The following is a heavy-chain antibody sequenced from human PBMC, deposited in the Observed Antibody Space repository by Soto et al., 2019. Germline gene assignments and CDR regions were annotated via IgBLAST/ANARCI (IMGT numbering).Heavy chain of an antibody. D-gene: IGHD6-13*01. CDR1: GGSISSGGYY. CDR3: ARDQQLPGPGWFDP. Sequence: PSETLSLTCTVSGGSISSGGYYWSWIRQHPGKGLEWIGYIYYSGSTYYNPSLKSRVTISVDTSKNQFSLKLSSVTAADTAVYYCARDQQLPGPGWFDPWGQGTLVTVSS. V-gene: IGHV4-31*03. CDR2: IYYSGST. J-gene: IGHJ5*02.